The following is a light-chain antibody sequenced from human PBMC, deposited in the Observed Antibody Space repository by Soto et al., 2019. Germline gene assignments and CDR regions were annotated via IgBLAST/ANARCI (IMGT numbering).Light chain of an antibody. CDR2: DVT. CDR3: NSYTSSSTYV. V-gene: IGLV2-14*01. J-gene: IGLJ1*01. CDR1: SSDVGGYNY. Sequence: QSALTQPASVSGSPGQSITISCTGTSSDVGGYNYVSWYQQHPGKAPKLMIYDVTNRPSGVSNRFSGSKSGNTASLTIPGLQAEDEADYYCNSYTSSSTYVFGTGTKLTVL.